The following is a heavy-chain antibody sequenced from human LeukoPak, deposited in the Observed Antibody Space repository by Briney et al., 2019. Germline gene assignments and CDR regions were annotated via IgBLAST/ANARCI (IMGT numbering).Heavy chain of an antibody. D-gene: IGHD6-19*01. V-gene: IGHV4-38-2*02. CDR2: MYKSGTT. J-gene: IGHJ4*02. Sequence: SETLSLTCTVSGYSINSGYYWGWIRQPPGKGLEWIGSMYKSGTTCYNPSLKSRVTISIDMSKNQLSLMLSSVTAADTAVYYCARDRRAVAGPAFDYWGQGTLVTVSS. CDR1: GYSINSGYY. CDR3: ARDRRAVAGPAFDY.